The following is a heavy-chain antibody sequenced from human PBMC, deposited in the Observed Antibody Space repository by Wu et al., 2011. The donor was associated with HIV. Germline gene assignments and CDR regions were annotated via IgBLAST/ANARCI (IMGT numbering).Heavy chain of an antibody. D-gene: IGHD1-1*01. J-gene: IGHJ6*02. CDR2: INANSGGT. V-gene: IGHV1-2*02. Sequence: QVQLVQSGAEVKKPGASVKVSCKAFGYTFTGNYMHWVRQAPGQGLEWMGWINANSGGTKYAQKFQGRVTMTRDTSISTAYMELSRLRSDDTAVYYCARGGXEERLSGGRMGVWGQGSTVTVS. CDR3: ARGGXEERLSGGRMGV. CDR1: GYTFTGNY.